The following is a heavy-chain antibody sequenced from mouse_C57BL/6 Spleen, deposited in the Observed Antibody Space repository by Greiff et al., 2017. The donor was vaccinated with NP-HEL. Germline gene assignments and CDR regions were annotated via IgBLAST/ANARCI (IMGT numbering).Heavy chain of an antibody. D-gene: IGHD2-10*02. Sequence: QVQLQQSGAELVRPGASVTLSCKASGYTFTDYEMHWVKQTPVHGLEWIGAIDPETGGTAYNQKFKGKAILTADKSSSTAYMELRSLTSEDSAVYYCTRGYGNFDFDYWGQGTTLTVSS. CDR3: TRGYGNFDFDY. CDR1: GYTFTDYE. V-gene: IGHV1-15*01. J-gene: IGHJ2*01. CDR2: IDPETGGT.